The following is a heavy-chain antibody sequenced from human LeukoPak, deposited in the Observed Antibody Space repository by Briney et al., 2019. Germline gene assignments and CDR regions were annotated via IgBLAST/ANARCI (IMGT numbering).Heavy chain of an antibody. CDR2: ISSGGT. CDR3: VRDCSSGSCYYNGMDV. CDR1: GYSFSVYY. D-gene: IGHD2-15*01. Sequence: ASVKVSCKASGYSFSVYYIHWVRQATGQGLEWNGRISSGGTKYAQKFQGRVTMTGDTSTSTAYMELSRLTSDDAAVYYCVRDCSSGSCYYNGMDVWGQGTTVTVSS. J-gene: IGHJ6*02. V-gene: IGHV1-2*02.